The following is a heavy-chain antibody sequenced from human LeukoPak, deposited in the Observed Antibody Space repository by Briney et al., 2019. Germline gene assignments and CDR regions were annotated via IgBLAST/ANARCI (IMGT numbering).Heavy chain of an antibody. CDR1: GFTFSSYEMN. CDR3: AREAGHDYSNYENYFDY. CDR2: IYYSGST. D-gene: IGHD4-11*01. J-gene: IGHJ4*02. V-gene: IGHV4-30-4*08. Sequence: LRLSCAASGFTFSSYEMNWIRQPPGKGLEWIGYIYYSGSTYYNPSLKSRVTISVDTSKNQFSLKLSSVTAADTAVYYCAREAGHDYSNYENYFDYWGQGTLVTVSS.